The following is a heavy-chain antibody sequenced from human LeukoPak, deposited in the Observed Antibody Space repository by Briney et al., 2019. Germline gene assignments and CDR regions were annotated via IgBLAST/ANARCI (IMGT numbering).Heavy chain of an antibody. V-gene: IGHV4-31*03. D-gene: IGHD6-13*01. Sequence: SQTLSLTCTVSGGSISSGGYYWRWIRQHPGKGLEWIGYIYYSGSTYYNPSLKSRVTISVDTSKNQFSLKLSSVTAADTAVYYCARFPYSSFLWFDPWGQGTLVTVSS. J-gene: IGHJ5*02. CDR1: GGSISSGGYY. CDR3: ARFPYSSFLWFDP. CDR2: IYYSGST.